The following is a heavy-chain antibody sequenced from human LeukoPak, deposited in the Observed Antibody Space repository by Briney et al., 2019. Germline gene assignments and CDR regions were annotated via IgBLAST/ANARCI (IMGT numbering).Heavy chain of an antibody. J-gene: IGHJ4*02. D-gene: IGHD5-18*01. CDR1: GFTFSSYW. Sequence: GGSLRLSCAASGFTFSSYWMSWVRQAPGKGLEWVTNIKQDGSEKYYVDSVKGRFTISRDNAKNSLYLQMNSLRAEDTAVYYCARGWIQLWLPWVYWGQGTLVTVSS. CDR3: ARGWIQLWLPWVY. V-gene: IGHV3-7*01. CDR2: IKQDGSEK.